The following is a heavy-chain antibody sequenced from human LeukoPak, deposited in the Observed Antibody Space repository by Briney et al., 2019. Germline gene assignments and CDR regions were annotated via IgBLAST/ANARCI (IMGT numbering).Heavy chain of an antibody. Sequence: SETLSLTCTVSGGSISSYYWSWIRQPPGKGLEWIGYIYYSGSTNYNPSLKSRVTISVDTSKNQFSLKLSSVTAADTAVYYCARSGLYSSPYYFDYWGREPWSPSPQ. D-gene: IGHD6-13*01. V-gene: IGHV4-59*01. CDR3: ARSGLYSSPYYFDY. CDR1: GGSISSYY. CDR2: IYYSGST. J-gene: IGHJ4*02.